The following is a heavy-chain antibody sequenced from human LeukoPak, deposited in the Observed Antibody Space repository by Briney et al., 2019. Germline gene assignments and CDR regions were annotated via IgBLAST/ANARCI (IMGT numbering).Heavy chain of an antibody. Sequence: SETLSLTCTVSGGSTSSYYWSWIRQPPGKGLEWIGYIYYSGSTNYNPSLKSRVTISVDTSKNQFSLKLSSVTAADTAVYYCASYCSSTSCYGYYFDYWGQGTLVTVSS. J-gene: IGHJ4*02. D-gene: IGHD2-2*01. CDR1: GGSTSSYY. CDR2: IYYSGST. CDR3: ASYCSSTSCYGYYFDY. V-gene: IGHV4-59*01.